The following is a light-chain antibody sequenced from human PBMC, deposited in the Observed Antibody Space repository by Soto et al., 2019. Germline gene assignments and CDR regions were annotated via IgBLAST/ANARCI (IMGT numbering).Light chain of an antibody. Sequence: EIVMTQSPATLSVSPGERATLSCRASQSVSSNLAWYQQKPGQAPRLLIYGASTRATGILARFSGSGSGTEFTLTIGSLQSEDFAVYYCQQYNNVSVYTFCQGTKLEIK. CDR1: QSVSSN. J-gene: IGKJ2*01. CDR3: QQYNNVSVYT. V-gene: IGKV3-15*01. CDR2: GAS.